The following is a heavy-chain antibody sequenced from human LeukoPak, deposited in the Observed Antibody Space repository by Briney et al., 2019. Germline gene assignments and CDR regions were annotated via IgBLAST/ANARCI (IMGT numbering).Heavy chain of an antibody. V-gene: IGHV4-61*02. CDR1: GGSISSGSYY. CDR2: IYTSGST. Sequence: NSSETLSLTCTVSGGSISSGSYYWSWIRQPAGKGLEWIGRIYTSGSTNYNPSLKSRVTISVDTSKNQFSLKLSSVTAADTAVYYCASAGGVRGVFYYYGMDVWGQGTTVTVSS. CDR3: ASAGGVRGVFYYYGMDV. J-gene: IGHJ6*02. D-gene: IGHD3-10*01.